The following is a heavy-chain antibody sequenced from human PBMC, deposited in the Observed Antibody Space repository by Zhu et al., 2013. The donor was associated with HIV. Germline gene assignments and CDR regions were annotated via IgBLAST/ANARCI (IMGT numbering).Heavy chain of an antibody. Sequence: QAQLVQSAAEVKKPAASVKVSCKASGYTFINYGISWVRQAPGQGLQWMGWISTYNGTNYAQKFQGRVTITADKSTNTAYMELSSLIFEDTAIYYCARGIIAAQYYGMDVWGQGTTVSVSS. J-gene: IGHJ6*02. CDR2: ISTYNGT. CDR3: ARGIIAAQYYGMDV. D-gene: IGHD6-6*01. V-gene: IGHV1-18*01. CDR1: GYTFINYG.